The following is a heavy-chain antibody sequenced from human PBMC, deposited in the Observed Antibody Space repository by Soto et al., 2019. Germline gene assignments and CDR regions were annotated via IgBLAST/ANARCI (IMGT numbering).Heavy chain of an antibody. CDR1: GGSISGYY. D-gene: IGHD5-12*01. V-gene: IGHV4-59*12. Sequence: SETLSLTCTVSGGSISGYYWSWLRQPPGKGLEWIGYIYNIGGTNYNPSLKSRVTMSIDTSQNQFSLTLTSVTAADTAVYYCARVDWSGNDLGFWGPGALVTVSS. CDR3: ARVDWSGNDLGF. CDR2: IYNIGGT. J-gene: IGHJ4*02.